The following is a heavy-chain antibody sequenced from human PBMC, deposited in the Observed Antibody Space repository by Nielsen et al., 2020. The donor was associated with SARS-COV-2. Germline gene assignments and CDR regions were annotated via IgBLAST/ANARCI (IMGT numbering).Heavy chain of an antibody. CDR1: GFTFSSYW. CDR2: IKQDGSEK. Sequence: GESLKISCAASGFTFSSYWMSWVRQAPGKGLEWVANIKQDGSEKYYVDSVKGRLTISRDNAKNSLYLQMNSLRAEDTAVYYCARAGLFSSGSYFDYWGQGTLVTVSS. V-gene: IGHV3-7*01. J-gene: IGHJ4*02. CDR3: ARAGLFSSGSYFDY. D-gene: IGHD6-19*01.